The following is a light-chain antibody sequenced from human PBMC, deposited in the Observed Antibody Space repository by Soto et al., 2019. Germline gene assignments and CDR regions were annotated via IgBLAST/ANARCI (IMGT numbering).Light chain of an antibody. CDR2: DAS. CDR3: QQRSNWPST. V-gene: IGKV3-11*01. Sequence: EIVLTQSPATLSLSPGERATLSCTASQSVSSYLDWYQQKTGQAPSLLIYDASKRATGIPARFSGSGSGTDFTLTISSLEPEDFAVYFCQQRSNWPSTFGGGTKLEI. J-gene: IGKJ4*01. CDR1: QSVSSY.